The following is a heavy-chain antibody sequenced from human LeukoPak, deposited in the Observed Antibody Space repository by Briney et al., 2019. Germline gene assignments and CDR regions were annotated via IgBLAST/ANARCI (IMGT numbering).Heavy chain of an antibody. CDR1: GFTFSDYY. J-gene: IGHJ4*02. D-gene: IGHD6-13*01. CDR3: ARGPYSSSWYLGGDY. V-gene: IGHV3-11*04. CDR2: ISSSGSTI. Sequence: GGSLRLSCAASGFTFSDYYMSWIRQALGKGLEWVAYISSSGSTIYYADSVKGRFTISRDNAKNSLYLQMNSLRAEDTAVYYCARGPYSSSWYLGGDYWGQGTLVTVSS.